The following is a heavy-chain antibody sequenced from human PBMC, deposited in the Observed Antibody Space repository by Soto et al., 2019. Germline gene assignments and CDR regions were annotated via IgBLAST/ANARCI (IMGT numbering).Heavy chain of an antibody. V-gene: IGHV3-72*01. D-gene: IGHD3-3*01. Sequence: EVQLVESGGGLVQPGGSLRLSCAASGFFFSDHYMDWVRQAPGKGLEWVARTRNKANRYTTEYAASVKGRFTISRDDSKNSLYLQMSSLQTEDTAVYYCGRVGDYNFWSGPDYWGQGTLVTVSS. CDR2: TRNKANRYTT. CDR3: GRVGDYNFWSGPDY. CDR1: GFFFSDHY. J-gene: IGHJ4*02.